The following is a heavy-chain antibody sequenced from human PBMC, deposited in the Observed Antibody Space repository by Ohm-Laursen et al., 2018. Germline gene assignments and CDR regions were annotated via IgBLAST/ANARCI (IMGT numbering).Heavy chain of an antibody. CDR1: GFTFSSYC. D-gene: IGHD3-3*01. Sequence: LRLSCAASGFTFSSYCMHWVRQAPGKGLVWVSRINSAGTVTSYADSVKGRFTISRDNAKNTLYLQMNSLRAEDTAVYYCARGLWSGYSSPLDYWGQGTLVTVSS. CDR3: ARGLWSGYSSPLDY. CDR2: INSAGTVT. V-gene: IGHV3-74*01. J-gene: IGHJ4*02.